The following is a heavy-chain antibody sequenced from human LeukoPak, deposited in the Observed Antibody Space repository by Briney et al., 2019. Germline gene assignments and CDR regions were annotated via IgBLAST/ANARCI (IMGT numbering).Heavy chain of an antibody. J-gene: IGHJ6*02. D-gene: IGHD3-10*01. V-gene: IGHV4-4*07. CDR2: IYTSGST. CDR1: GGSISSYY. CDR3: ARDFFNYYGSGSYSIHGMDV. Sequence: SETLSLTCTVSGGSISSYYWSCIRQPAGKGLEWIGRIYTSGSTNYNPSLKGRVTMSVDTSKNQFSLKLSSLTAADTAVYYCARDFFNYYGSGSYSIHGMDVWGQGITVIVSS.